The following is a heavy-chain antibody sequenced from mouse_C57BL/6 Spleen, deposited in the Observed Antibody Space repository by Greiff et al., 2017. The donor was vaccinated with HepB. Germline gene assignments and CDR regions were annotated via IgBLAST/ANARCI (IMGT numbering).Heavy chain of an antibody. J-gene: IGHJ1*03. V-gene: IGHV1-18*01. D-gene: IGHD1-1*01. Sequence: EVQLQQSGPELVKPGASVKIPCKASGYTFTDYNMDWVKQSHGKSLEWIGDINPNNGGTIYNQKFKGKATLTVDKSSSTAYMELRSLTSEETAVYYCARGSPITTVVARYWYFDVWGTGTTVTVSS. CDR1: GYTFTDYN. CDR3: ARGSPITTVVARYWYFDV. CDR2: INPNNGGT.